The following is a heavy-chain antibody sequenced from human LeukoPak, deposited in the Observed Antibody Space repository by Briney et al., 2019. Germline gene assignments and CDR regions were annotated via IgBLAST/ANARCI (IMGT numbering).Heavy chain of an antibody. Sequence: GGSLRLSCAASGFTFDDYAMHWVRQAPGKGLEWVSLISWDGGSTYYADSVKGRFTISRDNSTNSLFLQMNSLRAEDTALYYCVKDKGRRRRTSFDYWGQGTLVTVSS. CDR2: ISWDGGST. CDR3: VKDKGRRRRTSFDY. J-gene: IGHJ4*02. CDR1: GFTFDDYA. D-gene: IGHD1/OR15-1a*01. V-gene: IGHV3-43D*03.